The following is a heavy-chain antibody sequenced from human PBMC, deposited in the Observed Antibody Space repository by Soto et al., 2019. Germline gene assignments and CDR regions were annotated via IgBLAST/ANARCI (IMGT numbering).Heavy chain of an antibody. J-gene: IGHJ3*02. Sequence: GGSLRLSCAASGFTFDDYAMHWVRQAPGKGLEWVSGISWNSGSIGYADSVKGRFTISRDNAKNSLYLQMNSLRAEDTALYYCAKGLTMVRGVIINDAFDIWGQGTMVTVSS. CDR3: AKGLTMVRGVIINDAFDI. CDR1: GFTFDDYA. CDR2: ISWNSGSI. V-gene: IGHV3-9*01. D-gene: IGHD3-10*01.